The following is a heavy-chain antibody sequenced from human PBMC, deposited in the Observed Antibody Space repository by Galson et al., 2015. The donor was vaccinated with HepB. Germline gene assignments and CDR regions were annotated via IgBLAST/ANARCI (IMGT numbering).Heavy chain of an antibody. CDR3: ARDKVVGPTKVDY. CDR2: IRPDEGEI. J-gene: IGHJ4*02. D-gene: IGHD1-26*01. Sequence: SLRLSCAASGFTFSTHWMSWVRQAPGKGLEWVANIRPDEGEIYYMDSVKGRFTISRDNAKNSLYLQMDNLRAGDTAVYYCARDKVVGPTKVDYWGQGTLVTVSS. V-gene: IGHV3-7*01. CDR1: GFTFSTHW.